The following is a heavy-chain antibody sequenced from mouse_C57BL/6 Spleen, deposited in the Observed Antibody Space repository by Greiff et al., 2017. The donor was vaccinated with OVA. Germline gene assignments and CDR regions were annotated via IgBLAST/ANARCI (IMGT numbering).Heavy chain of an antibody. D-gene: IGHD2-1*01. CDR1: GFTFSDYG. Sequence: EVQGVESGGGLVKPGGSLKLSCAASGFTFSDYGMHWVRQAPEKGLEWVAYISSGSSTIYYADTVKGRFTISRDNAKNTLFLQMTSLRSEDTAMYYCARVYYGNWDYAMDYWGQGTSVTVSS. CDR3: ARVYYGNWDYAMDY. V-gene: IGHV5-17*01. CDR2: ISSGSSTI. J-gene: IGHJ4*01.